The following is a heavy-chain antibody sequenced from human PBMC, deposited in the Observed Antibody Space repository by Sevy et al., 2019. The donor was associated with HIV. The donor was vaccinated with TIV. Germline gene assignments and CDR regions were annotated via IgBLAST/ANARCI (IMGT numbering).Heavy chain of an antibody. CDR1: RGTFSSYA. V-gene: IGHV1-69*13. Sequence: ASVKVSCKASRGTFSSYAISWVRQAPGQGLEWMGGIIPIFGTANYAQKFQGRVTITADESTSTAYMELSSLRSEDTAVYYCARAYSNPYYFDYWGQGTLVTVSS. D-gene: IGHD4-4*01. J-gene: IGHJ4*02. CDR2: IIPIFGTA. CDR3: ARAYSNPYYFDY.